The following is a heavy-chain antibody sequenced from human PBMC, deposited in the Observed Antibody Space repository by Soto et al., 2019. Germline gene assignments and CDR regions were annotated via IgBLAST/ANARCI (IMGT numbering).Heavy chain of an antibody. V-gene: IGHV3-11*06. Sequence: GGSLRLSCAASGFTFSDYYMSWIRQAPGKGLEWVSYISSSSSYTNYADSVKGRFTISRDNAKNSLYLQMNSLRAEDTAVYYYARDVFPTTNYYYYYYYGMDVWGQGTTVTVSS. CDR3: ARDVFPTTNYYYYYYYGMDV. J-gene: IGHJ6*02. CDR1: GFTFSDYY. CDR2: ISSSSSYT. D-gene: IGHD3-10*01.